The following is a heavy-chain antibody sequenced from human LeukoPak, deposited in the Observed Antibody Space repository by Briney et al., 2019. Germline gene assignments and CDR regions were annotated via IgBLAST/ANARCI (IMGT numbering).Heavy chain of an antibody. J-gene: IGHJ4*02. D-gene: IGHD4-17*01. CDR3: ARLGARQILEY. V-gene: IGHV3-7*01. CDR2: IKQDGGQI. CDR1: EFTFSSYW. Sequence: GGSLRLSCAASEFTFSSYWMSWVRQAPGKGLEWVANIKQDGGQIYYLESVKGRFTVSRDNAKNSLYLQMNSLRAEDTAVYYCARLGARQILEYWGQGTLVTVSS.